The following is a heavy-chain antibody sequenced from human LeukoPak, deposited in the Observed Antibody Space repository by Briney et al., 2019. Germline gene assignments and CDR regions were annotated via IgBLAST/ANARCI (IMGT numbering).Heavy chain of an antibody. CDR3: ARVTKRTTYCSGGSCPFDY. CDR2: INPSGGST. V-gene: IGHV1-46*01. J-gene: IGHJ4*02. D-gene: IGHD2-15*01. CDR1: GYTFTSYY. Sequence: ASVKVSCKASGYTFTSYYMHWVRQAPGQGLEWMGIINPSGGSTSYAQKFQGRVTMTRDTSTSTVYMELSSLRSEDTDVYYCARVTKRTTYCSGGSCPFDYWGQGTLVTVSS.